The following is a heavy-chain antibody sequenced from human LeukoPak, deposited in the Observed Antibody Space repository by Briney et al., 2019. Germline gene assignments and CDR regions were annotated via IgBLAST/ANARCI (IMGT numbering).Heavy chain of an antibody. CDR3: SRHATDSVGGGWFHP. D-gene: IGHD5/OR15-5a*01. CDR1: GASISSYY. V-gene: IGHV4-59*08. J-gene: IGHJ5*02. CDR2: SHYTGST. Sequence: SETLSLTCSVSGASISSYYWSWIRQPPGKGLEWIGYSHYTGSTDYNPSLKSRVTISVDTSKNQLSLKLTSVTAADTAVYYCSRHATDSVGGGWFHPCGQGSLVTVSS.